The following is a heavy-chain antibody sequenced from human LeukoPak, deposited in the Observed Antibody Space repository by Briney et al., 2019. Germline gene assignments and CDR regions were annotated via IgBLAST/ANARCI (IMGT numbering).Heavy chain of an antibody. CDR1: GGSISSTNW. CDR3: ARVGSGLARLDC. J-gene: IGHJ4*02. V-gene: IGHV3-7*03. D-gene: IGHD6-6*01. CDR2: IKKDGSSK. Sequence: ETLSLTCGVSGGSISSTNWWSWVRQPPGQGLEWVANIKKDGSSKNYVDSVKGRFTISKDNSKNTLYLQMNSLRAEDTAVYYCARVGSGLARLDCWGQGTLVTVSS.